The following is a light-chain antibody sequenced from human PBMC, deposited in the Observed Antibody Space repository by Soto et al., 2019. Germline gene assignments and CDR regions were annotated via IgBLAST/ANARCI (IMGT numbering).Light chain of an antibody. CDR1: QNVSTY. CDR3: QQRTNWLT. Sequence: EIVLTQSPATLSLSPGERVTLSCRASQNVSTYLAWYQQKPGQAHRLLIYDASDRATGIPARFSGSGSGTDFTLTISSLEPEDFAVYYCQQRTNWLTFGPGTKVDIK. V-gene: IGKV3-11*01. CDR2: DAS. J-gene: IGKJ3*01.